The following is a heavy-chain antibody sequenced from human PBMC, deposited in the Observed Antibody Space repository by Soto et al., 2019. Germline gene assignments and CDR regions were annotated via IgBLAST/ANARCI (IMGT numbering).Heavy chain of an antibody. D-gene: IGHD3-10*01. CDR3: ASLRGISYGSGSEENYYYGMDV. J-gene: IGHJ6*02. CDR2: INHSGST. V-gene: IGHV4-34*01. Sequence: SETLSLTCTVSGGSISSYYWSWIRQPPGKGLEWIGEINHSGSTNYNPSLKSRVTISVDTSKNQFSLKLSSVTAADTAVYYCASLRGISYGSGSEENYYYGMDVWGQGTTVT. CDR1: GGSISSYY.